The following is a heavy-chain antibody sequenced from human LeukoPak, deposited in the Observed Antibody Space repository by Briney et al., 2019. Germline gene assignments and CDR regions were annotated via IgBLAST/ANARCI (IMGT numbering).Heavy chain of an antibody. J-gene: IGHJ4*02. D-gene: IGHD6-6*01. V-gene: IGHV4-39*01. Sequence: SETLSLTCTVSGGSISGSSYYWGWIRQPPGKGLEWIGSIYYTGSSSYNPSLKSRVTISVDTSKNQFSLRLTSVIAADTAVYYCARMSRPDYWGQGTLVTVSS. CDR1: GGSISGSSYY. CDR3: ARMSRPDY. CDR2: IYYTGSS.